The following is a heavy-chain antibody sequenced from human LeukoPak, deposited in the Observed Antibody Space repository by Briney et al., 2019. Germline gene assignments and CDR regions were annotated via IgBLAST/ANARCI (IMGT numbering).Heavy chain of an antibody. J-gene: IGHJ3*02. CDR2: IYTSGST. V-gene: IGHV4-61*02. Sequence: SQTLSLTCTVSGGSNSSGSYYWSWIRHPAGKGLEWIGRIYTSGSTNYNPSLKSRVTISVDTSKNQFSLKLSSVTAADTAVYYCAREPGIAVAGPGYAFDIWGQGTMVTVSS. CDR3: AREPGIAVAGPGYAFDI. CDR1: GGSNSSGSYY. D-gene: IGHD6-19*01.